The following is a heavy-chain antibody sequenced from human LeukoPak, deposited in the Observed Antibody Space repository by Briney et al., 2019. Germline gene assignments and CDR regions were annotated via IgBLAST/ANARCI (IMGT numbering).Heavy chain of an antibody. J-gene: IGHJ6*02. CDR2: ISAYNGNA. Sequence: VSVKVSCKASGYTFTSYGISWVRQAPGQGLEWMGWISAYNGNANYAQKLQGRVTTTTDTSTSTAYMELRSLRSDDTAVYYCALSYSGYEGYYYYYYGMDVWGQGTTVTVSS. V-gene: IGHV1-18*01. D-gene: IGHD5-12*01. CDR1: GYTFTSYG. CDR3: ALSYSGYEGYYYYYYGMDV.